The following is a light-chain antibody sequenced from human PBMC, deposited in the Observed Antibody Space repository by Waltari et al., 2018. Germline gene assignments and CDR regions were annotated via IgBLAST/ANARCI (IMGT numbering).Light chain of an antibody. CDR2: DVR. J-gene: IGLJ3*02. CDR3: SSYTSSTTWV. Sequence: QSALTQAASVSASPGQSITISCTGTSSDLGTYDYVSWFQQYPGRAPKLMIYDVRNPPLGVSNRFAGSKSGITASLRISGLLAEDDAYYYCSSYTSSTTWVFGGGTKLTVL. CDR1: SSDLGTYDY. V-gene: IGLV2-14*01.